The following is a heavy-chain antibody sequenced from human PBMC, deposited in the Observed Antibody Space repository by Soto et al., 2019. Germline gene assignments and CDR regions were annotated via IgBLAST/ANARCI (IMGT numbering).Heavy chain of an antibody. V-gene: IGHV3-9*01. CDR2: SSWNSGSI. D-gene: IGHD3-22*01. J-gene: IGHJ3*02. CDR1: GFTFDDYA. Sequence: EVQLVESGGGLVQPGRSLRLSCAASGFTFDDYAMDWVRQAPGKGLEWVSGSSWNSGSIGYADSVKGRFTISRNNARNSLYRQMNSLRAEDTALYYCAKVTAGYYETSEGALDIWGQGTQVTVSS. CDR3: AKVTAGYYETSEGALDI.